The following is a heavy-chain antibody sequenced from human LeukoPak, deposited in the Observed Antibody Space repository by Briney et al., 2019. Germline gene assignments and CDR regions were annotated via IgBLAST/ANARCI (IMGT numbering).Heavy chain of an antibody. CDR2: IYSGGTT. Sequence: GGSLRLSCAASGFTVSNNYLHWVRQAPGKGLEWVSVIYSGGTTYYANSVKGRFTISRDDSKNTLYLQMNSLKTEDTAVYYCTTDPADPSYYYYMDVWGKGTTVTVSS. CDR3: TTDPADPSYYYYMDV. J-gene: IGHJ6*03. V-gene: IGHV3-53*01. CDR1: GFTVSNNY.